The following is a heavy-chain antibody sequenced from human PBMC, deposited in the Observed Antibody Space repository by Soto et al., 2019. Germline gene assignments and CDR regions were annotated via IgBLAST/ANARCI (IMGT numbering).Heavy chain of an antibody. CDR1: GYNFSNYY. CDR2: VDPSDSYT. J-gene: IGHJ5*02. Sequence: PGESLKISCEGSGYNFSNYYISWVRHLPGKGLEWMGRVDPSDSYTNYSPSFQGHVSISADMSITTAFLLLRSLKASDSGMYYCATLKWDYGDYDRGGQGTLVTVSS. D-gene: IGHD4-17*01. CDR3: ATLKWDYGDYDR. V-gene: IGHV5-10-1*01.